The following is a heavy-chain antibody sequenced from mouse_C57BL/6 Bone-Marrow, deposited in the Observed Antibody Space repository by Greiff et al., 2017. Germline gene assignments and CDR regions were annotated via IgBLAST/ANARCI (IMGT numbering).Heavy chain of an antibody. CDR2: IDPENGDT. V-gene: IGHV14-4*01. CDR3: TTEVWYFDY. J-gene: IGHJ2*01. D-gene: IGHD2-10*02. CDR1: GFNIKDDY. Sequence: VQLQQSGAELVRPGASVKLSCTASGFNIKDDYMHWVKQRPEQGLEWIGWIDPENGDTEYASKFQGKATITAETSSTTAYRQPSSLTTEDTAVNYCTTEVWYFDYWGQGTTLTVSS.